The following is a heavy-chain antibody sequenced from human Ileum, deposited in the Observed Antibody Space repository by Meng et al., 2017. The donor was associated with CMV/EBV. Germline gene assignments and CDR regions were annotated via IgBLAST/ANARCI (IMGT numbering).Heavy chain of an antibody. CDR3: ARGIGHASNNSHDY. Sequence: GSLRLSCTVSGDSIRSHYWSWIRQPPGKGLEWMGYVYYSGSATYSPSLRSRVSISVDTSKNQVSLNLRSVTAADTAMYFCARGIGHASNNSHDYWGQGTRVT. V-gene: IGHV4-59*11. CDR2: VYYSGSA. D-gene: IGHD1-1*01. CDR1: GDSIRSHY. J-gene: IGHJ4*02.